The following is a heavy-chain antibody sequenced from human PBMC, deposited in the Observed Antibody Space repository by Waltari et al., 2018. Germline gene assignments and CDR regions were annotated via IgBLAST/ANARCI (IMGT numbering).Heavy chain of an antibody. CDR2: ISYDGSNK. D-gene: IGHD4-17*01. J-gene: IGHJ4*02. CDR3: AKDRKHLTLTVTTVWVDY. Sequence: QVQLVESGGGVVQPGRSLRLSCAASGFTFSSYGMHWVRSAPGKGLEWVAVISYDGSNKYYADSVKCRFTISRDNSKNTLYLQMNSLRAEDTAVYYCAKDRKHLTLTVTTVWVDYWGQGTLVTVSS. CDR1: GFTFSSYG. V-gene: IGHV3-30*18.